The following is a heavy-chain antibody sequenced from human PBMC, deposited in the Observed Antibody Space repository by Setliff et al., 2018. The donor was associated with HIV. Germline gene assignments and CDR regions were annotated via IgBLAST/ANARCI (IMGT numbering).Heavy chain of an antibody. CDR2: ISAYSGNT. J-gene: IGHJ6*02. D-gene: IGHD3-10*01. CDR1: GYTFTGYY. V-gene: IGHV1-18*04. CDR3: ARGVGVGYYGSGSYYPYYYYGMDV. Sequence: ASVKVSCKASGYTFTGYYMHWVRQAPGQGLEWMGWISAYSGNTNYAQKLQGRVTMTTDTSTSTAYMELSSLRSEDTAVYYCARGVGVGYYGSGSYYPYYYYGMDVWGQGTTVTVSS.